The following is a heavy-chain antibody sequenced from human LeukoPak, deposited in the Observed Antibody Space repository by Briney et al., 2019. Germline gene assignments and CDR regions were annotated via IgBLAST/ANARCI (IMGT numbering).Heavy chain of an antibody. CDR3: ARGGYYYDSSGYDLFDY. V-gene: IGHV3-64*01. D-gene: IGHD3-22*01. Sequence: GGSLRLSCAASGFTFSSYAMHWVRQAPGKGLEYVSAISSNGGSTYYVNSVKGRFTISRDNSKNTLYLQMGSLRAEDMAVYYCARGGYYYDSSGYDLFDYWGQGTLVTVSS. CDR1: GFTFSSYA. J-gene: IGHJ4*02. CDR2: ISSNGGST.